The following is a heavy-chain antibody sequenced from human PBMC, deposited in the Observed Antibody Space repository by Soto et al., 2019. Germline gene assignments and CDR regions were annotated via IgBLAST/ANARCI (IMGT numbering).Heavy chain of an antibody. CDR3: ARDPLLYDSDWYPNWFGP. Sequence: PGGSLRLSCAASRFSFSTYAMSWVRQAPGKGLEWVSRISGNGTRTYYAESVKGRFTISRDNSKNTLYLQMSTLTAEDTAVYYCARDPLLYDSDWYPNWFGPWGQGTLVTVSS. CDR2: ISGNGTRT. V-gene: IGHV3-23*01. CDR1: RFSFSTYA. D-gene: IGHD6-19*01. J-gene: IGHJ5*02.